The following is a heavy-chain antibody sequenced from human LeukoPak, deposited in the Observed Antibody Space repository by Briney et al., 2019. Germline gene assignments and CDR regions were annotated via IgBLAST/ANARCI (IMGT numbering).Heavy chain of an antibody. V-gene: IGHV1-46*01. CDR1: GYTFISYY. J-gene: IGHJ4*02. Sequence: ASVNVSCKASGYTFISYYMHWVRQAPGQGLEWMGIINPRGGSTSYAQKFQGRVTMTRDTSTSTVYMELSSLRSEDTAVYYCARDTANYYYDSSGYYFDYWGQGTLVTVSS. D-gene: IGHD3-22*01. CDR3: ARDTANYYYDSSGYYFDY. CDR2: INPRGGST.